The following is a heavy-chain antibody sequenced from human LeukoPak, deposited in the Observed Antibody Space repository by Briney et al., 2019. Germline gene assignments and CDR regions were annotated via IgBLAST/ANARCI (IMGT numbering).Heavy chain of an antibody. V-gene: IGHV3-9*01. D-gene: IGHD3-9*01. Sequence: GRSLRLSCAASGFTFDDYAMHWVRQAPGKGLEWVSGISWNSGSIGYADSVKGRFTISRDNAKNSLYLQMNSLRAEDTALYYCAKDISLYFDWLFPDWGQGTLVTVSS. J-gene: IGHJ4*02. CDR3: AKDISLYFDWLFPD. CDR1: GFTFDDYA. CDR2: ISWNSGSI.